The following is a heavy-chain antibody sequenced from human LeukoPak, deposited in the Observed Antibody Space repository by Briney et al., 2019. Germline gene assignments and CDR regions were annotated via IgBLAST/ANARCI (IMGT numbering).Heavy chain of an antibody. CDR2: IRSKANNYAT. Sequence: GGSLRLSCAASGFTFSGSTMHWVRQASGKGLEWVGRIRSKANNYATAYATSVIGRFTLSRDDSKNTAYLQMNSLKTEDTAVYYCIRGAASGSYYGFDVWGQGATVTVSS. CDR1: GFTFSGST. V-gene: IGHV3-73*01. D-gene: IGHD1-26*01. CDR3: IRGAASGSYYGFDV. J-gene: IGHJ6*02.